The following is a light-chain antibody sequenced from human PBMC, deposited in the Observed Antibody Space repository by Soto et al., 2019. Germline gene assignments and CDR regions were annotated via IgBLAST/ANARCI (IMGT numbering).Light chain of an antibody. Sequence: DSQMTPAPSTPSANLRKRVTITCRASQSISSWLAWYQQKPGKAPKLLIYDASSLESGVPSRFSGSGSGTEFTLTIGSLQPDDFATYYCQQYNSYSWTFGQGTKVDIK. V-gene: IGKV1-5*01. CDR2: DAS. CDR3: QQYNSYSWT. J-gene: IGKJ1*01. CDR1: QSISSW.